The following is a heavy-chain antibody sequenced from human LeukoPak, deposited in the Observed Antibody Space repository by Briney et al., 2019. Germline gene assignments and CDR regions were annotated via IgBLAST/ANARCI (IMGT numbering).Heavy chain of an antibody. CDR1: GFTFTSFD. J-gene: IGHJ6*03. CDR2: MKPDTGNT. D-gene: IGHD1-1*01. V-gene: IGHV1-8*03. Sequence: ASVKVSCKTSGFTFTSFDINWVRQASGQGLEWMGWMKPDTGNTGYAQKFQGRVTFTRDTSMTTAYMELYSLTSEDTAAYYCATIEPYYYYMDVWGKGTTVTVSS. CDR3: ATIEPYYYYMDV.